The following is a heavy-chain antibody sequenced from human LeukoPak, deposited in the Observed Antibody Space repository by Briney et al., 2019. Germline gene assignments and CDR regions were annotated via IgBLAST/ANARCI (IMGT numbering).Heavy chain of an antibody. D-gene: IGHD2-2*01. CDR2: INHSGST. Sequence: SETLSLTCAVYGGSFSGYFWSWIRQPPGKGLEWIGEINHSGSTNYNPSLKSRVTISVDTSKNQFSLKLSSVTAADTAVYYCARGGIVVVPAALGVWFDPWGQGTLVTVSS. V-gene: IGHV4-34*01. CDR3: ARGGIVVVPAALGVWFDP. CDR1: GGSFSGYF. J-gene: IGHJ5*02.